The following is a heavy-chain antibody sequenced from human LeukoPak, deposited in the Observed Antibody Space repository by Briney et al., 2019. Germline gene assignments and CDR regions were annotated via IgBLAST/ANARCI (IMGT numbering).Heavy chain of an antibody. CDR1: PSVFIPLT. CDR3: ASTIHGSTSDSEGYYPKWFDP. Sequence: PGGSLRLSCSPSPSVFIPLTRICFGQSPGRGLEGASSFSTSINNIFYSDSVKGRFNISRDNTKNSLFLDMTTLRDEDTAVYYCASTIHGSTSDSEGYYPKWFDPWGQGTVVTVSS. V-gene: IGHV3-21*01. J-gene: IGHJ5*01. CDR2: FSTSINNI. D-gene: IGHD3-3*01.